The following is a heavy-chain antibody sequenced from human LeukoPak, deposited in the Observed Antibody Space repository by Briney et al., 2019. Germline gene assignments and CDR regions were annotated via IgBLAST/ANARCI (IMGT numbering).Heavy chain of an antibody. J-gene: IGHJ4*02. CDR2: ISYDGSNK. CDR3: AKDPGGGGYFDY. CDR1: GFTFSSYG. D-gene: IGHD3-16*01. V-gene: IGHV3-30*18. Sequence: PGGSLRLSCAASGFTFSSYGMHWVRQAPGKGLEWVAVISYDGSNKCYADSVKGRFTISRDNSKNTLYLQMNSLRAEDTAVYYCAKDPGGGGYFDYWGQGTLVTVSS.